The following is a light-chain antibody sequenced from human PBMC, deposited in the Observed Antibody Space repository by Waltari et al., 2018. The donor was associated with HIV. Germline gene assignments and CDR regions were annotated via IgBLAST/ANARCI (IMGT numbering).Light chain of an antibody. V-gene: IGLV1-51*02. CDR1: SSNLGNNY. Sequence: QSVLTQPPSVSAAPGQKVTISCSGSSSNLGNNYVSWYQTLPGTAPKLLIYENNNRPSEMPDPFSGSKSGTSATLGITGLQTGYEADYYCGTWESSLNAGVFGGGTKLTVL. CDR2: ENN. CDR3: GTWESSLNAGV. J-gene: IGLJ3*02.